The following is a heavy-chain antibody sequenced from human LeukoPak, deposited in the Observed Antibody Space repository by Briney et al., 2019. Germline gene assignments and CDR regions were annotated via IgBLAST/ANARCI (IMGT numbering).Heavy chain of an antibody. J-gene: IGHJ3*02. CDR3: ARAGGSGWHAFDI. Sequence: SETLSLTCTVSGVSVSSGSYYWSWIRQPPGKGLEWIGYIYYSGSTNYNPSLKSRVTISVDTSKNQFSLKLSSVTAADTAVYYCARAGGSGWHAFDIWGQGTMVTVSS. CDR1: GVSVSSGSYY. V-gene: IGHV4-61*01. D-gene: IGHD6-19*01. CDR2: IYYSGST.